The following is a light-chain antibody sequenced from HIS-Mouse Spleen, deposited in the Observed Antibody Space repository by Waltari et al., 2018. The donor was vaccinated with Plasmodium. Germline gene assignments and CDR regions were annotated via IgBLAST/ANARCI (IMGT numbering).Light chain of an antibody. CDR1: QGISSY. Sequence: AIRMTQSPSSFSASTGDRVTITCRASQGISSYLAWYQQKPGKAPNLLIYPASTLQSGVPSRFSGSGSGTDFTLTISCLQSEDFATYYCQQYYSYLLTFGGGTKVEIK. J-gene: IGKJ4*01. CDR2: PAS. CDR3: QQYYSYLLT. V-gene: IGKV1-8*01.